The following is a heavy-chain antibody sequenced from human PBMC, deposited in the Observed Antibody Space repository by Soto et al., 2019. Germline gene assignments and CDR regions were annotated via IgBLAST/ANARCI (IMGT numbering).Heavy chain of an antibody. CDR1: GGSISSGGYY. D-gene: IGHD1-20*01. V-gene: IGHV4-31*03. J-gene: IGHJ4*02. CDR2: IYYSGST. Sequence: RSLTCTVSGGSISSGGYYWSWIRQHPGKGLEWIGYIYYSGSTYYNPSLKSRVTISVDTSKNQFSLKLSSVTAADTAVYYCARGGGITTYFDYWGQGTLVTVSS. CDR3: ARGGGITTYFDY.